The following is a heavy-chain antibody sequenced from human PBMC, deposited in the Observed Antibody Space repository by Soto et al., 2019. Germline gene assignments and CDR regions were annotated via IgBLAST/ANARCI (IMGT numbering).Heavy chain of an antibody. D-gene: IGHD2-2*01. CDR3: ARDREYQPLPDY. V-gene: IGHV3-48*01. J-gene: IGHJ4*02. Sequence: PGGSLRLSCAASGFTFNTYTMNWVRQAPGKGLEWVSYISNSGSTIYYADSVKGRFTISRDNAKNSLYLQMNSLRAEDTAVYYCARDREYQPLPDYWGQGTLVTVS. CDR1: GFTFNTYT. CDR2: ISNSGSTI.